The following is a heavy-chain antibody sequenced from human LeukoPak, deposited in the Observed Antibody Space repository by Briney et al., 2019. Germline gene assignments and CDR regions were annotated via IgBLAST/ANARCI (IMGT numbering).Heavy chain of an antibody. CDR3: AKDLYLTGYSFDY. V-gene: IGHV3-23*01. Sequence: GGSLRLSCTASGFSFSTYAMSWVRQTPGKGLEWVSGLSGNGGGTYYPDSVKGRFTVSRDNSKNTLYLQMNSLRAEDTAVYYCAKDLYLTGYSFDYWGQGTLVTVSS. J-gene: IGHJ4*02. D-gene: IGHD3-9*01. CDR1: GFSFSTYA. CDR2: LSGNGGGT.